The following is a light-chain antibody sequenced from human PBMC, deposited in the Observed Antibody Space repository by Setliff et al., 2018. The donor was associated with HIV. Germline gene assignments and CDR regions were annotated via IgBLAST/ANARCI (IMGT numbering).Light chain of an antibody. V-gene: IGLV2-11*01. CDR2: DVS. Sequence: QSALTQPRSVSGSPGQSVTISCTGTSSDVGAYSYVSWYQQHPGKAPKLMICDVSKRPSGVPDRFSASKSGNTASLTISGLQAEDEADYYCCSYAGSYNWVFGGGTKVTVL. CDR3: CSYAGSYNWV. CDR1: SSDVGAYSY. J-gene: IGLJ3*02.